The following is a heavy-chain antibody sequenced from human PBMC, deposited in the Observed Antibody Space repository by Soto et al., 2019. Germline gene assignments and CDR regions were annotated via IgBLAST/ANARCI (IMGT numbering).Heavy chain of an antibody. CDR1: GFTFDDYA. CDR2: IGWNSGTI. D-gene: IGHD6-6*01. J-gene: IGHJ4*02. Sequence: EVQLVESGGGLVQPGRSLRLSCAASGFTFDDYAMHWVRQAPGRGLEWVSGIGWNSGTIDYADSVKGRFTISRDNAKNSLYLQMNSLRTEDTALYYRARIVYSSSSGFDYWGQGTLVTVSS. CDR3: ARIVYSSSSGFDY. V-gene: IGHV3-9*01.